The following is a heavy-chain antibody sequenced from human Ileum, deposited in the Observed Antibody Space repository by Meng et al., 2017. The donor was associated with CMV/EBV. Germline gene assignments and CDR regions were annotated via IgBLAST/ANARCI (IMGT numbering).Heavy chain of an antibody. Sequence: TVSCKASGYSFIHYHFHWVRQAPGEGLEWMGRINPTSGDTYYLQKFLGRVTMTRDTSIKTAYMELSSLTSDDTAIYYCGRGQQTFDPWGQGTLVTVSS. CDR3: GRGQQTFDP. D-gene: IGHD1-1*01. V-gene: IGHV1-2*06. J-gene: IGHJ5*02. CDR1: GYSFIHYH. CDR2: INPTSGDT.